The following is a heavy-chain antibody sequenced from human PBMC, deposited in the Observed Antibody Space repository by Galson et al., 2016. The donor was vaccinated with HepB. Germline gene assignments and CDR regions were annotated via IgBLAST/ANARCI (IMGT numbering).Heavy chain of an antibody. D-gene: IGHD1-26*01. J-gene: IGHJ4*02. V-gene: IGHV3-23*01. CDR1: GFTFSTYA. Sequence: SLRLSCAASGFTFSTYAMTWVRQAPGKGLEWAATISGSGGSIYYADSVKGRFTISRDNSKNTLFLQMKRLRDEDTALYYCAKYRSATYYTDYFEYWGQGTLVTVSS. CDR3: AKYRSATYYTDYFEY. CDR2: ISGSGGSI.